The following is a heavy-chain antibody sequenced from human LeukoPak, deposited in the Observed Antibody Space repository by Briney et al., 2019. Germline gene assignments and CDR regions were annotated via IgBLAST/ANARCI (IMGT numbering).Heavy chain of an antibody. V-gene: IGHV3-74*01. CDR1: GFPFSIYW. J-gene: IGHJ4*02. D-gene: IGHD2-21*02. Sequence: GGSLRLSCAASGFPFSIYWMPWFRQTPGKGREWVSRLNSDASVTTYSDSAKGRFTISRDNAKNTLYLQMNSLRAEDTALYYCVREYCGGDCYTDFWGQGTLVTVSS. CDR3: VREYCGGDCYTDF. CDR2: LNSDASVT.